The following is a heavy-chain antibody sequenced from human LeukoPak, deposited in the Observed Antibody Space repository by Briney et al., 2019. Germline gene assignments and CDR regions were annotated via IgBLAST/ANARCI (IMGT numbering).Heavy chain of an antibody. V-gene: IGHV3-33*01. CDR1: GFTFSSYG. CDR2: IWYDGSNK. J-gene: IGHJ4*02. D-gene: IGHD2-15*01. CDR3: ARDSCCSGGSCFLTTLY. Sequence: PGGSLRLSCAASGFTFSSYGMHWVRQAPGKGLEWVAVIWYDGSNKYYADSVKGRFTISRDNSRNTLYLEMNSLRVEDTAVYYCARDSCCSGGSCFLTTLYWGQGTLVTVSA.